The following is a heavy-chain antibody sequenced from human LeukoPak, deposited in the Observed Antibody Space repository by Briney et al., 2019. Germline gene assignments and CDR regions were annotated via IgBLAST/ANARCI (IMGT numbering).Heavy chain of an antibody. J-gene: IGHJ4*02. D-gene: IGHD3-22*01. Sequence: PSETLSLTCTVSDDSVSSTNYYWGWIRQPPGRGLEWIASIRYSESAYYSPSLKSRATISVDTSKNQFSLRLRSLTATDTAVYYCATQDSSHYWGQGTLVTVSS. CDR1: DDSVSSTNYY. V-gene: IGHV4-39*01. CDR3: ATQDSSHY. CDR2: IRYSESA.